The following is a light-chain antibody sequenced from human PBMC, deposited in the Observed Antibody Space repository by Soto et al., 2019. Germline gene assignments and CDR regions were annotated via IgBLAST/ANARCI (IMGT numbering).Light chain of an antibody. CDR1: SSDVGGYNY. CDR2: DVS. J-gene: IGLJ1*01. Sequence: QSALTQPRSVSGSPGQSVTISCTGTSSDVGGYNYVSWYQQHPGKAPKLMIYDVSKRPSGVPDRFSGSKSGNTASLTISGLQAEDEADYYCCPHAGSYTPSSVFGTATKVTVL. CDR3: CPHAGSYTPSSV. V-gene: IGLV2-11*01.